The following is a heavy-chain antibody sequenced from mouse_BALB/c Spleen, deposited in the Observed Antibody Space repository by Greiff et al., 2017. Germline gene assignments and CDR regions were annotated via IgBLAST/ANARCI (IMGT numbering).Heavy chain of an antibody. CDR2: IWGGGST. Sequence: VMLVESGPGLVAPSQSLSITCTVSGFSLSRYSVHWVRQPPGKGLEWLGMIWGGGSTDYNSALKSRLSISKDNSKSQVFLKMNSLQTDDTAMYYCASPYYYGSSPYAMDYWGQGTSVTVSS. CDR3: ASPYYYGSSPYAMDY. CDR1: GFSLSRYS. J-gene: IGHJ4*01. D-gene: IGHD1-1*01. V-gene: IGHV2-6-4*01.